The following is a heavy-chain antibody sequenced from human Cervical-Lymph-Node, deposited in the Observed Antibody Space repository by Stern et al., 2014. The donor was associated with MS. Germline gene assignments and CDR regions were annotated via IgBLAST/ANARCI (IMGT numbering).Heavy chain of an antibody. CDR1: GGSVSTYNYY. J-gene: IGHJ4*02. CDR3: ATSGGRRGDFRDY. CDR2: IYASGNT. Sequence: VQLEESGPGLVKPSQTLSLTCTVSGGSVSTYNYYWTWIRQPAGKGLEWIGRIYASGNTNYNPSLKGRVTLSLDTSRNQFSLKLTSVTAADTAVYYCATSGGRRGDFRDYWGQGTLVTVSS. V-gene: IGHV4-61*02. D-gene: IGHD4-17*01.